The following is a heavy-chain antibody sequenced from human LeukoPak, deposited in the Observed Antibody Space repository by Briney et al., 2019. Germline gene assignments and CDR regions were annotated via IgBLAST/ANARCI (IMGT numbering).Heavy chain of an antibody. CDR2: IIPIFGTA. Sequence: ASVKVSCKASGGTFSSYAISWVRQAPGQGLEWMGGIIPIFGTANYAQKFQGRVTITTDESTSTAYMELSSLRSEDTAVYYCARDRGEQLPFNDAFDIWGQGTMVTVSS. CDR3: ARDRGEQLPFNDAFDI. V-gene: IGHV1-69*05. CDR1: GGTFSSYA. D-gene: IGHD6-6*01. J-gene: IGHJ3*02.